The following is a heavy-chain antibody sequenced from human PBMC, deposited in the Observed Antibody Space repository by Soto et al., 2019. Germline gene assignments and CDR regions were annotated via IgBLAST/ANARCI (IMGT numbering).Heavy chain of an antibody. V-gene: IGHV4-39*01. D-gene: IGHD1-26*01. J-gene: IGHJ5*02. CDR2: ISYSGTT. Sequence: SETLSLTCTVSGGSISSSGFHGGWIRQPPGKGLEWIGSISYSGTTYSNPSLKSRVTISIDTSKNQFSLKLSSVTAADTAVYYCARHSSPYSYSDWFDPWGQGTLVTVSS. CDR3: ARHSSPYSYSDWFDP. CDR1: GGSISSSGFH.